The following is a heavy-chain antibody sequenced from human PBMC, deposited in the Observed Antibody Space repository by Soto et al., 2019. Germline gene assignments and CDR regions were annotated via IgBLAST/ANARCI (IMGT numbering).Heavy chain of an antibody. D-gene: IGHD6-6*01. CDR1: GGSISSGGYY. CDR3: ARVGISSSDAFDI. Sequence: LSLTCSVSGGSISSGGYYWSWIRQLPGKDLEWIGYIYHSGNTYYNSSLKSRLTISVDTSKNQFSLKLTSVTAADTAVYYCARVGISSSDAFDIWGQGTMVTVS. V-gene: IGHV4-31*03. CDR2: IYHSGNT. J-gene: IGHJ3*02.